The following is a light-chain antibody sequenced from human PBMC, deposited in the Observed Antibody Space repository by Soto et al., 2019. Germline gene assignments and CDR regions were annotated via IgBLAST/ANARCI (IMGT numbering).Light chain of an antibody. CDR3: QQYNNWPPWT. V-gene: IGKV3-15*01. CDR1: QSVSSN. Sequence: EIVMTQSPATLSVSPGERATLSCRASQSVSSNLAWYQQKPGQDPRLLIYGASTRATGIPGRFSGSGSGTEFTLTISSLQSEDFAVYYCQQYNNWPPWTFGQGTKVEIK. J-gene: IGKJ1*01. CDR2: GAS.